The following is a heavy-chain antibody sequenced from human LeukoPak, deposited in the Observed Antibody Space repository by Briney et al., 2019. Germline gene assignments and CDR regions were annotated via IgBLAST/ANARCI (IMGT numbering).Heavy chain of an antibody. V-gene: IGHV4-59*12. Sequence: SETLSLTCTVSGGSISSYYWSWIQQPPGKGLEWIGYIYYSGSTNYNPSLKSRVTISVDRSKNQFSLKLSSVTAADTAVYYCARGSDLIDAFDIWGQGTMVTVSS. CDR2: IYYSGST. CDR3: ARGSDLIDAFDI. CDR1: GGSISSYY. J-gene: IGHJ3*02.